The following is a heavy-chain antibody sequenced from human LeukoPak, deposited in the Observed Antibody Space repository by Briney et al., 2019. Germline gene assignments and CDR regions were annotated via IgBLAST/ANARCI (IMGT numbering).Heavy chain of an antibody. Sequence: ASVNVSCQASVGTFSSYVINWVGQAACRGLEWMGRIIHFFGIANYAQKFQGSVTITADKSTSTAYMELSNLRSEDTAVYYCASKKYSNWGQGTLVTVSS. V-gene: IGHV1-69*04. CDR2: IIHFFGIA. J-gene: IGHJ4*02. CDR3: ASKKYSN. D-gene: IGHD2-21*01. CDR1: VGTFSSYV.